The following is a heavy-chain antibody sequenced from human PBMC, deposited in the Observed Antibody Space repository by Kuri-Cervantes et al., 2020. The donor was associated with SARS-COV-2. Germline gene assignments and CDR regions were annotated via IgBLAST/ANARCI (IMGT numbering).Heavy chain of an antibody. D-gene: IGHD2/OR15-2a*01. J-gene: IGHJ4*02. Sequence: GGSLRLSCAASGFTFSSYSMNWVRQAPGKGLEWVSSISSSSSYIYYADSVKGRFTISRDNAKNSLYLQMNSLGVEDTAVYYCANSFYDTSSVPRLDYWGQGALVTVSS. CDR3: ANSFYDTSSVPRLDY. V-gene: IGHV3-21*01. CDR2: ISSSSSYI. CDR1: GFTFSSYS.